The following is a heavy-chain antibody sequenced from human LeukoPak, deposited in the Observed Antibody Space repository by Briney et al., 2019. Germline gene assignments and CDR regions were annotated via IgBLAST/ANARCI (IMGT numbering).Heavy chain of an antibody. CDR2: ISYDGSNK. V-gene: IGHV3-30*04. CDR3: ARSSSGWYYFDY. D-gene: IGHD6-19*01. CDR1: GFTFSSYA. Sequence: GGSLRLSCAASGFTFSSYAMHWVRQAPGKGLEWVAVISYDGSNKYYADSVKGRFTISRDNSKNTLYLQMNSLRAEDTAVYYCARSSSGWYYFDYWGQGTPVTVSS. J-gene: IGHJ4*02.